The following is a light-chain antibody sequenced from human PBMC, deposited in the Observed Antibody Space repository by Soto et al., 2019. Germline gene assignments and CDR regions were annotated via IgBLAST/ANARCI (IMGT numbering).Light chain of an antibody. CDR1: SSNIGNNY. CDR2: VNN. V-gene: IGLV1-51*02. J-gene: IGLJ2*01. CDR3: GTWDSSLSAGE. Sequence: QSVLTQPPSVSAAPGQKVTISCSGSSSNIGNNYVSWYQQLPGTAPKLLIYVNNKRPSGIPDRFSGSKSGTSATLGITGLQTGDEADYYCGTWDSSLSAGEFGGGTKLTVL.